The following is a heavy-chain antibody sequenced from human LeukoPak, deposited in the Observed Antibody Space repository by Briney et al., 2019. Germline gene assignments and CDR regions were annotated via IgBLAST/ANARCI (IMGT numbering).Heavy chain of an antibody. CDR3: ARDLTYDFWSGYYSGYYYMDV. D-gene: IGHD3-3*01. V-gene: IGHV3-7*01. Sequence: GGSLRLSCAASGSTFSSYWMSWVRQAPGKGLEWVANIKQDGSEKYYVDSVKGRFTISRDNAKNSLYLQMNSLRAEDAAVYYCARDLTYDFWSGYYSGYYYMDVWGKGTAVTVSS. J-gene: IGHJ6*03. CDR1: GSTFSSYW. CDR2: IKQDGSEK.